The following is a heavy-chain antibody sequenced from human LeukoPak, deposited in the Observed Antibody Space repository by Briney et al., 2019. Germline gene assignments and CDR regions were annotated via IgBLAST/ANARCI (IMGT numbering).Heavy chain of an antibody. CDR3: ARDVGATTSATFDL. CDR1: VFTLSDYY. D-gene: IGHD1-26*01. Sequence: PGGSLRLSCDASVFTLSDYYMTWMRQARGKGLEGISYITSRNTSTYYAVSVRGRFTISWDNARNSVYLQMKYLRADDTAVYYCARDVGATTSATFDLWGQGTMVTVST. V-gene: IGHV3-11*01. J-gene: IGHJ3*01. CDR2: ITSRNTST.